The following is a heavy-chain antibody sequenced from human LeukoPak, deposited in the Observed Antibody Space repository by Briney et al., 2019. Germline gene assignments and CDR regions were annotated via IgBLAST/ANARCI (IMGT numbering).Heavy chain of an antibody. V-gene: IGHV4-34*01. D-gene: IGHD3-22*01. CDR2: INHSGST. CDR3: AIQYYDSPILYYFDY. CDR1: GGSFSGYY. Sequence: SETLSLTCAVYGGSFSGYYWSWIRQPPGKGLEWIGEINHSGSTNYNPSLKSRVTISVDTSKNQFSLKLSSVTAADTAVYYCAIQYYDSPILYYFDYWGQGTLVTVSS. J-gene: IGHJ4*02.